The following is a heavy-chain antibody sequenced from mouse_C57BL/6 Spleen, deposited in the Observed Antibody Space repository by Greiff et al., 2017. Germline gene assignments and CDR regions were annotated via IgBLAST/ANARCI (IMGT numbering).Heavy chain of an antibody. Sequence: VQLQQSGPELVKPGASVKISCKASGYSFTGYYIHWVKQSSEKSLEWIGEINPSTGGTSYNQKFKGKATLTVDKSSSTAYMQLKSLTSEDSAVYYCARGSSWYFDVWGTGTTVTVSS. CDR3: ARGSSWYFDV. J-gene: IGHJ1*03. D-gene: IGHD1-3*01. CDR1: GYSFTGYY. V-gene: IGHV1-43*01. CDR2: INPSTGGT.